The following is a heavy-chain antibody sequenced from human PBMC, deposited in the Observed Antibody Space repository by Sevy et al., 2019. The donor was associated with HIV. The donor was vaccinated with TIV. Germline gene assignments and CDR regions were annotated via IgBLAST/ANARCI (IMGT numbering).Heavy chain of an antibody. CDR2: ISGIGGST. CDR3: AKGPFRQPTTFDY. CDR1: GFTFSSYA. V-gene: IGHV3-23*01. J-gene: IGHJ4*02. Sequence: GGSLRLSCAASGFTFSSYAMSWVRQAPGKGLEWVSAISGIGGSTYYADSVKGRFTISRDNSKNTLYLQMNSLRAEDTAVYYCAKGPFRQPTTFDYWGQGTLVTVSS. D-gene: IGHD6-13*01.